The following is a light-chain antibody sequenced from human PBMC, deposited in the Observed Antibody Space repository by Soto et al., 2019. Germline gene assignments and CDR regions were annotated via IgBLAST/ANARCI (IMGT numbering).Light chain of an antibody. CDR1: SSDVGGYNY. Sequence: SALTQPASVSGSPGQSITISCTGTSSDVGGYNYVSWYQHHPGKAPKLMIFDVSNRPSGVSSRFSGSKSGNTASLTISGLQPEDEADYYCSSYTTSNTRQIVFGTGTKVTVL. CDR2: DVS. CDR3: SSYTTSNTRQIV. J-gene: IGLJ1*01. V-gene: IGLV2-14*03.